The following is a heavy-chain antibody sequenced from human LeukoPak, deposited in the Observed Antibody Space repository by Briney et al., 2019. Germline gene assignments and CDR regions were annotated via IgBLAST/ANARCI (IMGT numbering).Heavy chain of an antibody. D-gene: IGHD2-15*01. CDR3: ARQRSGGNSAFDV. V-gene: IGHV5-51*01. CDR2: IYPGDSDT. Sequence: GESLKISCKGFGYSFTRHWIGWVRQMPGKGLEWMGIIYPGDSDTRYSPSFQGQVTISADKSISTAFLQWSSLKASDTAIFYCARQRSGGNSAFDVRGQGTMVIVSS. CDR1: GYSFTRHW. J-gene: IGHJ3*01.